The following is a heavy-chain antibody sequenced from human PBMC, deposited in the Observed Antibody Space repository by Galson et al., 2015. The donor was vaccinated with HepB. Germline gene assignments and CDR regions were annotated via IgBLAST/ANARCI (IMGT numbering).Heavy chain of an antibody. Sequence: SLRLSCAAAGFPFSSYALHWVRQAPGKGLEWVAVISNDGSNKYYADSVKGRFTISRDNSKNTLYLQMNSLRAEDTAVYYCATGTTVATQFLFDPWGQGTLVTVSS. CDR1: GFPFSSYA. D-gene: IGHD4-23*01. V-gene: IGHV3-30-3*01. J-gene: IGHJ5*02. CDR3: ATGTTVATQFLFDP. CDR2: ISNDGSNK.